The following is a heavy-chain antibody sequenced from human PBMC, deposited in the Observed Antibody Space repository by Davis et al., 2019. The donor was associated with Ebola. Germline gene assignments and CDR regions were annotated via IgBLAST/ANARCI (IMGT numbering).Heavy chain of an antibody. Sequence: GESLKISCAASGFTFSSYSMNWVRQAPGKGLEWVSSISSSSSYIYYADSVKGRFTISRDNSKNTLYLQMNSLRAEDTAVYYCARDWDSSLALDIWGQGTMVTVSS. CDR3: ARDWDSSLALDI. J-gene: IGHJ3*02. D-gene: IGHD2-2*01. V-gene: IGHV3-21*04. CDR2: ISSSSSYI. CDR1: GFTFSSYS.